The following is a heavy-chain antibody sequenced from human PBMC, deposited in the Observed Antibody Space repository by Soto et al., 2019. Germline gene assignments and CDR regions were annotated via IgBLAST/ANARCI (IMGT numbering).Heavy chain of an antibody. D-gene: IGHD6-6*01. V-gene: IGHV3-15*01. CDR1: GFTFSNAW. CDR2: IKSKTDGGTT. J-gene: IGHJ4*02. CDR3: TTGQPEAARPVDY. Sequence: GGSLRLSCAASGFTFSNAWMSWVRQAPGKGLEWVGRIKSKTDGGTTDYAAPVKGRFTISRDDSKNTLYLQMNSLKTEDTAVYYCTTGQPEAARPVDYWGQGTLVTVSS.